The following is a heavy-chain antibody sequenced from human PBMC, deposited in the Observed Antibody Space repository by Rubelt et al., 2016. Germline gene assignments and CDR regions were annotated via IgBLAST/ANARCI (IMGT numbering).Heavy chain of an antibody. CDR1: GGSISSSSYY. J-gene: IGHJ5*02. CDR3: AREVQGYSSGWFDP. CDR2: IYYSGST. D-gene: IGHD6-19*01. Sequence: QLQLQESGPGLVKPSETLSLTCTVSGGSISSSSYYWGWIRQPPGKGLEWIGSIYYSGSTYYNPSLKSRVTISVDTSKNQFSLKLSSVTAADTAVYYCAREVQGYSSGWFDPWGQGTLVTVSS. V-gene: IGHV4-39*07.